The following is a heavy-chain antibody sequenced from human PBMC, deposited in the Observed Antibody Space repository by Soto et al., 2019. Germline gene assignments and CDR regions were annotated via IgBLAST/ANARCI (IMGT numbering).Heavy chain of an antibody. D-gene: IGHD2-21*01. CDR3: ARDGVPDYYFDY. J-gene: IGHJ4*02. CDR1: GFTFSSYA. Sequence: GGSLRLSCAASGFTFSSYAMHWVRQAPGKGLEWVAVISYDGSNKYYADSVKGRFTISRDNSKNTLYLQMNSLRAEDTAVYYCARDGVPDYYFDYWGQGTLVTVSS. CDR2: ISYDGSNK. V-gene: IGHV3-30-3*01.